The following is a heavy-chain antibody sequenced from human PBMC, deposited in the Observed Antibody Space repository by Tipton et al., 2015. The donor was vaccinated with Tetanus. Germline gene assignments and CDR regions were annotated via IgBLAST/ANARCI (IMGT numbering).Heavy chain of an antibody. J-gene: IGHJ3*02. CDR3: AKDMGELHRAFDI. D-gene: IGHD1-26*01. V-gene: IGHV3-9*01. Sequence: SLRLSCAASGFTFDDYAMHWVRQAPGKGLEWVSGISWNSGSIGYADSVKGRFTISRDNAKNSLYLQMNSLRAEDTALYYCAKDMGELHRAFDIWGQGTMVTVSS. CDR2: ISWNSGSI. CDR1: GFTFDDYA.